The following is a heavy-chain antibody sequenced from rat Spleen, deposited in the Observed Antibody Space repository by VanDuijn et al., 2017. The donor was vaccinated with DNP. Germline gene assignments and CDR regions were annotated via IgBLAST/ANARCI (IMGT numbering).Heavy chain of an antibody. CDR1: GFTFSDYY. CDR3: ARHVLPLRVWDY. J-gene: IGHJ2*01. Sequence: EVQLVESGGGLVQPGRSLKLSCAVSGFTFSDYYMAWVRQAPTKGLEWVAYISSNGGTTYHGDSVRGRFTISRDMATSTLYLQINSLRSEDMATYYCARHVLPLRVWDYWGQGVMVTVSS. CDR2: ISSNGGTT. V-gene: IGHV5-22*01. D-gene: IGHD1-4*01.